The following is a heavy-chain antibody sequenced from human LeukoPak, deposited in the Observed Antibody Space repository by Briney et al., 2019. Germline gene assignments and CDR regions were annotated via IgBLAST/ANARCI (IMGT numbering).Heavy chain of an antibody. CDR3: ATKLYSYGYGNWFDP. CDR2: IIPIFGTA. V-gene: IGHV1-69*06. Sequence: SVKVSCKASGGTFSSYAISWVRQAPGQGLEWMGGIIPIFGTANYAQKFQGRVTITADKSTSTAYMELSSLRSEDTAVYYCATKLYSYGYGNWFDPWGQGTLVTVSS. D-gene: IGHD5-18*01. J-gene: IGHJ5*02. CDR1: GGTFSSYA.